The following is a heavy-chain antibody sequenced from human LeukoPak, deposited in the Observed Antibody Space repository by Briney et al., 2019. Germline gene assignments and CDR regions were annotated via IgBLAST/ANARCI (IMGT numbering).Heavy chain of an antibody. CDR1: GYTFTGYY. J-gene: IGHJ4*02. CDR3: ARNSEYDYVWGSYQRDGYFDY. CDR2: IIPIFGTA. Sequence: ASVKVSCKASGYTFTGYYMHWVRQAPGQGLEWMGGIIPIFGTANYAQKFQGRVTITADKSTSTAYMELSSLRSEDTAVYYCARNSEYDYVWGSYQRDGYFDYWGQGTLVTVSS. D-gene: IGHD3-16*02. V-gene: IGHV1-69*06.